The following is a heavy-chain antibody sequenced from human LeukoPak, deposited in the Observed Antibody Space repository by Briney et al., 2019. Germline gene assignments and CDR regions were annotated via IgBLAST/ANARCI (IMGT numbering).Heavy chain of an antibody. J-gene: IGHJ4*02. CDR3: ARVVGYPLYYFDY. CDR2: IYYSGST. V-gene: IGHV4-59*01. Sequence: SETLSLTCTVSGGSISSYYWSWIRQPPGKGLEWIGYIYYSGSTNYNPSLKSRVTISVDTSKNQFSLKLSSVTAADTAVYYCARVVGYPLYYFDYRGQGTLVTVSS. D-gene: IGHD2-21*01. CDR1: GGSISSYY.